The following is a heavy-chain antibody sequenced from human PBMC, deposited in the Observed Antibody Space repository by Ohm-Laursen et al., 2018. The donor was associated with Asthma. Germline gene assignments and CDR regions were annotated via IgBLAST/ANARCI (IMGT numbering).Heavy chain of an antibody. D-gene: IGHD5-18*01. V-gene: IGHV3-48*04. CDR3: ARVRGDVDTAMVFDY. J-gene: IGHJ4*02. CDR2: ISSSGSTI. CDR1: GFTFSSYS. Sequence: GSLRLSCAASGFTFSSYSMNWVRQAPGKGLEWVSYISSSGSTIYYADSVKGRFTISRDNAKNSLYLQMNSLRAEDTAVYYCARVRGDVDTAMVFDYWGQGTLVTVSS.